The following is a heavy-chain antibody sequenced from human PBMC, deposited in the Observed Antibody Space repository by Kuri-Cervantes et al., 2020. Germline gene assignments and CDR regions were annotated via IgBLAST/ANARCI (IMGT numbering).Heavy chain of an antibody. CDR2: IFDSGNT. Sequence: SETLSLTCTVSGDFMANFYWSWIRQSPWKGLEWIGFIFDSGNTDYNPSLKSRVTIAVDTSKSQFSLELSSVTAADTAVYYCARGSSWYDYWGQGTLVTVSS. CDR1: GDFMANFY. D-gene: IGHD6-13*01. CDR3: ARGSSWYDY. J-gene: IGHJ4*02. V-gene: IGHV4-59*13.